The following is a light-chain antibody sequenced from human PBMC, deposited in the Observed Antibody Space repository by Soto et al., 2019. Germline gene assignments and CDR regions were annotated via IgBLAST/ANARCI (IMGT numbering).Light chain of an antibody. J-gene: IGKJ1*01. CDR3: QQYNAYWT. CDR1: QGISSY. V-gene: IGKV1-5*03. Sequence: QSPSSLSASVGDRVTITCRASQGISSYLGWYQQKPGRAPKLLIYQASTLASGVPSRFSGSGSGSEFTLTISSLQPDDFATYYCQQYNAYWTFGQGTKVDIK. CDR2: QAS.